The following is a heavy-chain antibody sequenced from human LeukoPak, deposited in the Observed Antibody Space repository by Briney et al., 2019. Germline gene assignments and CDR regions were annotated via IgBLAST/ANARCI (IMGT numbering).Heavy chain of an antibody. CDR3: AKDQSPYNYDFWSGYHDY. D-gene: IGHD3-3*01. J-gene: IGHJ4*02. Sequence: PGGSLRLSCAASRFTFSSYAMSWVRQAPGKGLEWVSAISGSGGSTYYADSVKGRFTISRDNSKNTLYLQMNSLRAEDTAVYYCAKDQSPYNYDFWSGYHDYWGQGTLVTVSS. CDR1: RFTFSSYA. V-gene: IGHV3-23*01. CDR2: ISGSGGST.